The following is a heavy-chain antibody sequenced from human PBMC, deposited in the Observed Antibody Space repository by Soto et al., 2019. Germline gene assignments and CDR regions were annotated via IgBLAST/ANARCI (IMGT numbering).Heavy chain of an antibody. CDR2: INTYSGDT. CDR1: GYTFTSYG. Sequence: ASVKVSCKTSGYTFTSYGISWVRQAPGQGLEWMGWINTYSGDTIYAQKVQGRVSMTTDTSTSTAYMDLKSLRADDTAMYYCARFSLTMVGFPLGASGGQGTLVTVSS. J-gene: IGHJ4*02. V-gene: IGHV1-18*04. D-gene: IGHD3-10*01. CDR3: ARFSLTMVGFPLGAS.